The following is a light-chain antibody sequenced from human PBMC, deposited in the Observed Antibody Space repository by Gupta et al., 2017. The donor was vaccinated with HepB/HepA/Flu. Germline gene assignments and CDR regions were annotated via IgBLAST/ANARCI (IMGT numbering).Light chain of an antibody. CDR1: QSLLHGSGFNY. CDR3: MQTLQTPLT. V-gene: IGKV2-28*01. Sequence: DIVMTQSLLSLPVTPGEPASISCRSTQSLLHGSGFNYLAWYLQKPGQSPQLLIYLGSNRASGVPDRFSGSGSGTDFTLKISRVEAEDVGVYYCMQTLQTPLTFGGETKVE. CDR2: LGS. J-gene: IGKJ4*01.